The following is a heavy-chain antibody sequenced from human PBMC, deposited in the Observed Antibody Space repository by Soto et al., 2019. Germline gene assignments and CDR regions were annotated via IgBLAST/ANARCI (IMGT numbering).Heavy chain of an antibody. J-gene: IGHJ6*02. Sequence: QAQLVQSGAEVKKPGASVKVSCKASGYTFYSHSISWVRQAPGQGLEWMGRINADYGNTQYAQKFRGRVTMTTDTSTTTVTMALTKLRSDDTAVYYCARCIQGDYYYGLDVWGQGTTVTVSS. CDR1: GYTFYSHS. CDR3: ARCIQGDYYYGLDV. D-gene: IGHD5-18*01. V-gene: IGHV1-18*01. CDR2: INADYGNT.